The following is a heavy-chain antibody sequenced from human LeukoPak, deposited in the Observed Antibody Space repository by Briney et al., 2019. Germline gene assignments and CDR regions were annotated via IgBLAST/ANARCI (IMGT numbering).Heavy chain of an antibody. D-gene: IGHD3-10*01. J-gene: IGHJ5*02. CDR2: INPNSGGT. CDR1: GYTFTGYY. Sequence: GASVKVSCKASGYTFTGYYMHWVRQAPGQGLEWMGWINPNSGGTNYAQKFQGRVTMTRDTSISTAYMELSRLRSDDTAVYYCARDAYGSGRGVDPWGQGTLVTVSS. CDR3: ARDAYGSGRGVDP. V-gene: IGHV1-2*02.